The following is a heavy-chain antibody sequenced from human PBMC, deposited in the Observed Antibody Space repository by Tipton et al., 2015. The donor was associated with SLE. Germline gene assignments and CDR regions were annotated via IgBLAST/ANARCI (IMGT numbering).Heavy chain of an antibody. CDR3: AKADPQYSSRYWYFDL. V-gene: IGHV3-30*18. Sequence: SLRLSCAASGFTFSSYGMHWVRQAPGKGLEWVAVIWYDGSNKYYADSVKGRFTISRDNSKNTLYLQMNSLRAEDTAVYYCAKADPQYSSRYWYFDLWGRGTPVTVSS. CDR1: GFTFSSYG. CDR2: IWYDGSNK. J-gene: IGHJ2*01. D-gene: IGHD6-13*01.